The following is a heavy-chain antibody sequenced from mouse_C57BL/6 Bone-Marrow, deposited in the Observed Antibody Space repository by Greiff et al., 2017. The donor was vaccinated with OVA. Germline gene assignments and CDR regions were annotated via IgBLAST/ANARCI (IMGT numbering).Heavy chain of an antibody. V-gene: IGHV1-55*01. D-gene: IGHD4-1*02. CDR2: IYPGSGST. J-gene: IGHJ2*01. CDR3: ARRSNWIDY. CDR1: GYTFTSYW. Sequence: QVQLQQSGAELVKPGASVKISCKASGYTFTSYWITWVKQRPGQGLEWIGDIYPGSGSTNYNEKFKSKATLTVDTSSSTAYMQLSSLTSEDSAVYYCARRSNWIDYWGQGTTLTVSS.